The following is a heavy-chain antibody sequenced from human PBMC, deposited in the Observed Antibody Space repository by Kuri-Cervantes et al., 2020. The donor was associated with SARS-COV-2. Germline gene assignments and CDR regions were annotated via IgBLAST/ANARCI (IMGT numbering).Heavy chain of an antibody. CDR1: GFTFSDYH. J-gene: IGHJ5*02. CDR2: ITSSGFNT. V-gene: IGHV3-11*01. Sequence: GGSLRLSCAASGFTFSDYHMTWIRQAPGKGLEWISYITSSGFNTYYADSVKGRFTVSRDNARNSQDLQMNSLGGEDTAVYFCARKIVTSTGVDGFDPWGQGTLVTVSS. CDR3: ARKIVTSTGVDGFDP. D-gene: IGHD3-22*01.